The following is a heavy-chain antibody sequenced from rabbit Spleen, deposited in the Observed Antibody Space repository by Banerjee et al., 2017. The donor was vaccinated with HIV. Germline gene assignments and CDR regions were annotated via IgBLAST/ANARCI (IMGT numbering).Heavy chain of an antibody. Sequence: QSLEESGGGLVQPGASLTLTCTASGFSLNRGYDMGRVRQAPGKGLEWIACIYAGSSGNTYSATWAKGRFTISKASSTTVTLQMTSLTVADTATYFCARDAGTSFSTYGMDLWGPGTLVTVS. J-gene: IGHJ6*01. CDR2: IYAGSSGNT. V-gene: IGHV1S40*01. D-gene: IGHD8-1*01. CDR1: GFSLNRGYD. CDR3: ARDAGTSFSTYGMDL.